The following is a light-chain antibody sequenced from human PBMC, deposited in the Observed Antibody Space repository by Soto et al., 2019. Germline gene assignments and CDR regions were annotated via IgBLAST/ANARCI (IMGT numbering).Light chain of an antibody. V-gene: IGLV2-14*01. Sequence: QSALTQPASVSGSPGQSITISCTGTGSDVGNYVFVSWYQQYPGKAPKLIIFEVSNRPSGVSDRFSGSKSGNTASLTISGLQAEDEADYYCSSYTSSSTYVFGTGTKLTVL. J-gene: IGLJ1*01. CDR1: GSDVGNYVF. CDR2: EVS. CDR3: SSYTSSSTYV.